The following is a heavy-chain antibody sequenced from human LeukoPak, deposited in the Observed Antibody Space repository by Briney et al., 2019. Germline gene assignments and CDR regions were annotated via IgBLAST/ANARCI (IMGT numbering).Heavy chain of an antibody. D-gene: IGHD4-11*01. CDR1: GYTFTGYY. J-gene: IGHJ1*01. CDR2: INPNSGGT. CDR3: ARYDYSNLDMAEYFQH. Sequence: ASVKVSCTASGYTFTGYYMHWVRQAPGQGLEWMGWINPNSGGTNYAQKFQGRVTMTRDTSISTAYMELSRLRSDDMAVYYCARYDYSNLDMAEYFQHWGQGTLVTVSS. V-gene: IGHV1-2*02.